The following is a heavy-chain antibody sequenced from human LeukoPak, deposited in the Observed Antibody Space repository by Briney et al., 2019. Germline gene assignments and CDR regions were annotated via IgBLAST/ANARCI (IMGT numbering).Heavy chain of an antibody. D-gene: IGHD2-2*01. CDR2: IHTSGSF. CDR3: AVHSTSWSPFY. Sequence: SETLSLTCTVSGDSISTYYWSWIRQPAGKGLEWIGRIHTSGSFNYSPSLKSRVSMSVDTSKNQCSLKLSSVTAADTAVYYCAVHSTSWSPFYWGQGTLVTVSS. J-gene: IGHJ4*02. V-gene: IGHV4-4*07. CDR1: GDSISTYY.